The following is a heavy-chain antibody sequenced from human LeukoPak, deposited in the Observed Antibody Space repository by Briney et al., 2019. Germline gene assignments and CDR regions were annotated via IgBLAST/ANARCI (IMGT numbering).Heavy chain of an antibody. CDR2: VYKDGSIT. CDR1: GFPFSNYW. CDR3: ARDGEWLRPTDY. Sequence: AGGSLRLSCAASGFPFSNYWMHWVRQAPGKGPEWVARVYKDGSITNYADSVKGRFTISRDNAKNSVYLQMNSLRVEDTAVYYCARDGEWLRPTDYWGQGTLVTVSS. J-gene: IGHJ4*02. D-gene: IGHD5-12*01. V-gene: IGHV3-74*01.